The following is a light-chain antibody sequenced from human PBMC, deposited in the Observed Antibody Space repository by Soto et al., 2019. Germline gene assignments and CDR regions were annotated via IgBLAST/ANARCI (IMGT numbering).Light chain of an antibody. J-gene: IGKJ3*01. CDR2: DAS. V-gene: IGKV1D-13*01. Sequence: AIQLTQSPSSLSASVGDSVTITCRASQGISSALAWYQQTPGRAPKLLIYDASTLAGGVPSRFSGSRSGTDFTLNVRSLEAEDFATYYCQQFGDYPFPFGPGTKVDI. CDR1: QGISSA. CDR3: QQFGDYPFP.